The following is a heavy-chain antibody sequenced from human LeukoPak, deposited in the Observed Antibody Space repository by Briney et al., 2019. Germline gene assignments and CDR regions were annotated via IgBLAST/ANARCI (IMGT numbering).Heavy chain of an antibody. Sequence: SETLSLTWTVAGASISSYYWSWIRQPAGKGLEWIGYIYYSGSTNYNPSLKSRVNISVDTSKNQFSLKLSSVTAADTAVYYCASAPRLDYYNYNYYMDVWGKGTTVTVSS. CDR3: ASAPRLDYYNYNYYMDV. J-gene: IGHJ6*03. D-gene: IGHD6-6*01. CDR1: GASISSYY. CDR2: IYYSGST. V-gene: IGHV4-59*01.